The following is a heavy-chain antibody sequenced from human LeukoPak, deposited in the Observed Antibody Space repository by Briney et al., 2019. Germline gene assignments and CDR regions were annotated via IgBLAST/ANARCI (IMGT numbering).Heavy chain of an antibody. D-gene: IGHD2-15*01. V-gene: IGHV4-38-2*02. Sequence: PSETPSLTCTVCGYSISSGYYWCWSRQPPGKGLAWFGNIYHSGSTYYNPSLKSRFTVSVDTSKSKFSLKLSSVTAAGTAVYYCARGPYCSGGSCYSYYYMDVWGKGTTVTVSS. J-gene: IGHJ6*03. CDR1: GYSISSGYY. CDR3: ARGPYCSGGSCYSYYYMDV. CDR2: IYHSGST.